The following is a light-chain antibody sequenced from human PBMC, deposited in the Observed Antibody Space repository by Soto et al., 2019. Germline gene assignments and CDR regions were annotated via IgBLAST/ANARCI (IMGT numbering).Light chain of an antibody. J-gene: IGKJ3*01. CDR2: GVS. V-gene: IGKV3-20*01. Sequence: EFVMTQSPGTLSLSPGERATLSCRASQSVTNNYLAWYQQKPGQAPRLLIHGVSSRAAGIPDRFGGSGSGTDFTLTISRLEPEDFAVYYCQQYGGSPLVTFGPGTKVDIK. CDR3: QQYGGSPLVT. CDR1: QSVTNNY.